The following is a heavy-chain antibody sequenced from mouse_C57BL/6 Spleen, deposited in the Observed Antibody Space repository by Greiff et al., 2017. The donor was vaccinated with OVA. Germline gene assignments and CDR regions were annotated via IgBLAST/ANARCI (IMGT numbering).Heavy chain of an antibody. CDR3: ARGGNYGNFYWYFDV. CDR2: IDPNSGGT. CDR1: GYTFTSYW. J-gene: IGHJ1*03. V-gene: IGHV1-72*01. D-gene: IGHD2-1*01. Sequence: QVQLKQPGAELVKPGASVKLSCKASGYTFTSYWMHWVKQRPGRGLEWIGRIDPNSGGTKYNEKFKSKATLTVDKPSSTAYMQLSSLTSEDSAVYYCARGGNYGNFYWYFDVWGTGTTVTVSS.